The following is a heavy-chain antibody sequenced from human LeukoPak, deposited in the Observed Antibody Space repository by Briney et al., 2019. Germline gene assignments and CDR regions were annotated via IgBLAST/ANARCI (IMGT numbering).Heavy chain of an antibody. Sequence: GGSLRLSCAASAFTVSSNYMRWVRQAPGKGLEWVSVIYSGGSTYYAASVKGRFTISRDNSKNTLYLQMNGLRAEDTAVYYCARDRGYGDYVGWGQGTLVTVSS. D-gene: IGHD4-17*01. CDR1: AFTVSSNY. V-gene: IGHV3-53*01. J-gene: IGHJ4*02. CDR2: IYSGGST. CDR3: ARDRGYGDYVG.